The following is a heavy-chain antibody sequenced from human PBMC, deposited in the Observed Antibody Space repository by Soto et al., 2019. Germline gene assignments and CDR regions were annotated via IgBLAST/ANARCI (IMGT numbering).Heavy chain of an antibody. CDR1: GGTFSSYG. Sequence: SVKVSCKASGGTFSSYGISWVRQAPGQGLEWKGGIIPIFGTPNYAQKFQGRVTITADESTSTAYMEMSSLISEDRAVYYCARYGPVTTTRRSLWGPPTSRYYGMDVWGQGTTVTVSS. J-gene: IGHJ6*02. CDR2: IIPIFGTP. CDR3: ARYGPVTTTRRSLWGPPTSRYYGMDV. V-gene: IGHV1-69*13. D-gene: IGHD4-17*01.